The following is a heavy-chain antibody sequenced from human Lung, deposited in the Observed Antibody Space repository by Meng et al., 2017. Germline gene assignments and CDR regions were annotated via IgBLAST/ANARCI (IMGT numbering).Heavy chain of an antibody. CDR3: ARESGYFEY. CDR2: IRGDGGSI. V-gene: IGHV3-74*03. Sequence: GGALVQRGGSLCLAFAAFGFTFRSYWMHCVPPAPGKGLVWVSRIRGDGGSIVYADSVKGRFTISRDNAKNTLFLQMNSLRAEDTAVYYCARESGYFEYWGQGILVTVSS. J-gene: IGHJ4*02. CDR1: GFTFRSYW.